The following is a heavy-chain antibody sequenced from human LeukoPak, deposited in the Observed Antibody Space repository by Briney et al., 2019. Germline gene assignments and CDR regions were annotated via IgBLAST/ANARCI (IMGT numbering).Heavy chain of an antibody. CDR1: GGTFSNYA. J-gene: IGHJ4*02. CDR3: ARAVQVTTGGLFDY. Sequence: ASVKVSCKASGGTFSNYAISWVRQAPGQGLEWMGGIIPIFDTPNFAQKFQGRVTIAADKSTSTAYMELSRLRSEDTAVYYCARAVQVTTGGLFDYWGQGTLVTVSS. V-gene: IGHV1-69*06. D-gene: IGHD4-17*01. CDR2: IIPIFDTP.